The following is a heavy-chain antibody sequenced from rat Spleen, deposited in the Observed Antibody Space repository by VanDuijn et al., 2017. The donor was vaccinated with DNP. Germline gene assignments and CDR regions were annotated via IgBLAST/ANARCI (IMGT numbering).Heavy chain of an antibody. CDR1: GFTFSGYW. CDR2: ISASGGKT. J-gene: IGHJ2*01. CDR3: ARHDGYDDGYYLY. V-gene: IGHV5S11*01. Sequence: EVQLVESGGGLVQPGRSLKLSCVASGFTFSGYWMFWIRQAPTKGLEWVASISASGGKTYYRDSVKGRFTISRDSAKSTLYLQMNSLRSEETATYYCARHDGYDDGYYLYGGQGVMGTVSS. D-gene: IGHD1-12*03.